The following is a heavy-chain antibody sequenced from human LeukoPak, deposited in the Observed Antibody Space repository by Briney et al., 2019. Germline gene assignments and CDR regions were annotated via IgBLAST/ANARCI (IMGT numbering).Heavy chain of an antibody. CDR2: IYYSGST. CDR1: GGSISSSSYY. D-gene: IGHD6-13*01. J-gene: IGHJ4*02. Sequence: SETLSLTCTVSGGSISSSSYYWAWIRQPPGKGLEWIGSIYYSGSTYYNPSLKSRVTISVDTSKNQFSLKLSSVTAADTAVYYRARHHSSTWYIDYWGQGTLVTVSS. V-gene: IGHV4-39*01. CDR3: ARHHSSTWYIDY.